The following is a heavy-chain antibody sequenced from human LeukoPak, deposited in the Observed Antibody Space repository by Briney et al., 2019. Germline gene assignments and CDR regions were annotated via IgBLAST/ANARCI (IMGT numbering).Heavy chain of an antibody. CDR2: ISYDGSNK. D-gene: IGHD2-2*01. V-gene: IGHV3-30*18. CDR3: AKGRKGVPAVFDY. CDR1: GFTFSSYG. J-gene: IGHJ4*02. Sequence: PGGSLRLSCAASGFTFSSYGMHGVRQAPGKGLEWVAVISYDGSNKYYADSVKGRFTISRDNSKNTLYLQMNSLRAEDTAVYYCAKGRKGVPAVFDYWGQGTLVTVSS.